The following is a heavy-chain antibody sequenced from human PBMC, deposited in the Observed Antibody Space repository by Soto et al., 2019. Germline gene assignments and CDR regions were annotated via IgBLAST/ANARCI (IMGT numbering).Heavy chain of an antibody. D-gene: IGHD5-12*01. CDR2: IRSKAYGGTT. Sequence: EVQLVESGGGLVQPGRSLRLSCTASGFTFSDYTMSWFRQAPGKGLEWVGFIRSKAYGGTTEHAASVKGRFTISRDDSKSIAYQQMNSLKAEDPAVYHCTRDGRYSGYPPPAFWGQGTLVTVSS. CDR1: GFTFSDYT. J-gene: IGHJ4*02. V-gene: IGHV3-49*03. CDR3: TRDGRYSGYPPPAF.